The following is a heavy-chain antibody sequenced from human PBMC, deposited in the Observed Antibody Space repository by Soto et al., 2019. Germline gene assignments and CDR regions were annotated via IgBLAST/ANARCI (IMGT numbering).Heavy chain of an antibody. CDR2: IYYSGST. CDR1: GGSISSSSYY. CDR3: ARQVYIVAVVAATNWFDP. V-gene: IGHV4-39*01. J-gene: IGHJ5*02. D-gene: IGHD2-15*01. Sequence: SETLSLTCTVSGGSISSSSYYWGGIRQPPGKGLEWIGSIYYSGSTYYNPSLKSRVTISVDTSKNQFSLKLSSVTAADTAVYYCARQVYIVAVVAATNWFDPWGQGTLVTVSS.